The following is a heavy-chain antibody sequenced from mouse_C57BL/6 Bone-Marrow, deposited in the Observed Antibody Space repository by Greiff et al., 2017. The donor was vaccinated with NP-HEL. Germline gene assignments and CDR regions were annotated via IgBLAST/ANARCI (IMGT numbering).Heavy chain of an antibody. CDR2: IFPGSGST. V-gene: IGHV1-75*01. Sequence: QVQLKQSGPELVKPGASVKISCKASGYTFTDYYINWVKQRPGQGLEWIGWIFPGSGSTYYNEKFKGKATLTVDKSSSTAYMLLSSLTSEDSAVYFCAITTVAKYAMDYWGQGTSVTVSS. CDR3: AITTVAKYAMDY. CDR1: GYTFTDYY. J-gene: IGHJ4*01. D-gene: IGHD1-1*01.